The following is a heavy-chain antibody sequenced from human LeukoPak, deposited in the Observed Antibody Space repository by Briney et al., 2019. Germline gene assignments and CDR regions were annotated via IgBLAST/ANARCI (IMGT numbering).Heavy chain of an antibody. V-gene: IGHV3-21*01. CDR1: GFTFSSYS. J-gene: IGHJ6*02. D-gene: IGHD3-22*01. CDR2: ISSSSSYI. CDR3: ARGSGYDYYYGMDV. Sequence: PGGSLRLSCAASGFTFSSYSMNWVRQAPGKGLEWVSSISSSSSYIYYEDSVKHRFTISKDNAKNSLYLQMNSLRAEETAVYYCARGSGYDYYYGMDVWGQGTTVTVSS.